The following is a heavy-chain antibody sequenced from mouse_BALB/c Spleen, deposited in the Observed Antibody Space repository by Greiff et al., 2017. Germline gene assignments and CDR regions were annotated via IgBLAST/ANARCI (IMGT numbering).Heavy chain of an antibody. CDR2: INPNNGGT. Sequence: VQLQQSGPELVKPGASVKIPCKASGYTFTDYNMDWVKQSHGKSLEWIGDINPNNGGTIYNQKFKGKATLTVDKSSSTAYMELRSLTSEDTAVYYCARKGDNYYAMDYWGQGTSVTVSS. CDR1: GYTFTDYN. V-gene: IGHV1-18*01. CDR3: ARKGDNYYAMDY. J-gene: IGHJ4*01.